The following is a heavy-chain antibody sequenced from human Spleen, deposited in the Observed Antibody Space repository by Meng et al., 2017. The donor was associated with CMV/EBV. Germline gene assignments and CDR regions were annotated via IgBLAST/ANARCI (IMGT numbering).Heavy chain of an antibody. CDR2: IYYSGST. CDR3: ARLGGDFWSGYSSYGRDV. V-gene: IGHV4-39*07. Sequence: SETLSLTCTVSGGSISSSSYYWGWIRQPPGKGLEWIGSIYYSGSTYYNPSLKSRVTISVDTSKNQFSLKLSSVTAADTAVYYCARLGGDFWSGYSSYGRDVWGQGTTVTVSS. D-gene: IGHD3-3*01. CDR1: GGSISSSSYY. J-gene: IGHJ6*02.